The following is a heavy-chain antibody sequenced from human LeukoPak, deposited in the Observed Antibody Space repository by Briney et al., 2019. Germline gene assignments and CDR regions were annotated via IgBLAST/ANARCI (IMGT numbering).Heavy chain of an antibody. CDR1: GGTFSSYA. CDR3: ARERITIFGVVNRWYFDL. J-gene: IGHJ2*01. D-gene: IGHD3-3*01. CDR2: IIPIFGTA. V-gene: IGHV1-69*13. Sequence: SVKVSCKASGGTFSSYAISWVRQAPGQGLEWMGGIIPIFGTANYVQKFQGRVTITADESTSTAYMELSSLRSEDTAVYYCARERITIFGVVNRWYFDLWGRGTLVTVSS.